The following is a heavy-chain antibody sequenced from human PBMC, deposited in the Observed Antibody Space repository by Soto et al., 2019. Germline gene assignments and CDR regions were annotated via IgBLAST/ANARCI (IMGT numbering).Heavy chain of an antibody. J-gene: IGHJ4*02. D-gene: IGHD3-9*01. V-gene: IGHV4-34*01. CDR3: VACQSGKYPRY. CDR2: INHSGST. CDR1: GGSFSGYY. Sequence: SETLSLTCAVYGGSFSGYYWSWIRQPPGKGLEWIGEINHSGSTNYNPSLKSRLTISVDTSKNQFSLKLRSVTAADTALYHCVACQSGKYPRYWGPGPLVTV.